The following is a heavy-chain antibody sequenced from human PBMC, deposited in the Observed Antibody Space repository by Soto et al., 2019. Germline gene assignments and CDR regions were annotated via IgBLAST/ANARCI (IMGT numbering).Heavy chain of an antibody. J-gene: IGHJ3*02. Sequence: ETLSLTCTVSGGSISSSSYYWGWIRQPPGKGLEWIGTIYYSGSTYYNPSLKSRVTISVDTSKNHFSLKLSSVSAADTAVFYCARLSSGAFDIWGQGIVVTVSS. CDR3: ARLSSGAFDI. CDR1: GGSISSSSYY. CDR2: IYYSGST. V-gene: IGHV4-39*02. D-gene: IGHD2-15*01.